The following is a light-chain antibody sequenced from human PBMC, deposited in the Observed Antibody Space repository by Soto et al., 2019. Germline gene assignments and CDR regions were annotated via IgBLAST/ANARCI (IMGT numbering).Light chain of an antibody. CDR1: QFNSRA. CDR2: HAA. J-gene: IGKJ5*01. CDR3: QQQSDGTPIT. V-gene: IGKV3-11*01. Sequence: ETVFTPSPATLSLSPGERATPSCRTGQFNSRALACYQQKHREDATHLMHHAADRATGSLGRSSGSGSWTDFTFTIISRVQAEFVATYCQQQSDGTPITFGQGTRLEIK.